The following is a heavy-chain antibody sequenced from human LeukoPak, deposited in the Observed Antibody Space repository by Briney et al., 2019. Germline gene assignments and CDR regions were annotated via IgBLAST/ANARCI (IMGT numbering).Heavy chain of an antibody. Sequence: SETLSLTCAVYGGSFSGYYWSWIRQPPGKGLEWIGEINHSGSTNYNPSLKSRVTISVDTSKNQFSLKLSSVTAADTAVYYCARVRWLQPIFDYWGQGTPATVSS. J-gene: IGHJ4*02. V-gene: IGHV4-34*01. D-gene: IGHD5-24*01. CDR2: INHSGST. CDR3: ARVRWLQPIFDY. CDR1: GGSFSGYY.